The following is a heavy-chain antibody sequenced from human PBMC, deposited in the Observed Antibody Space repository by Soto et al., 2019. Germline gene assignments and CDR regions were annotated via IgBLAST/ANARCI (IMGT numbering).Heavy chain of an antibody. CDR3: AKVLRGGYYYSNAFDI. D-gene: IGHD3-22*01. CDR2: ISGSGGST. V-gene: IGHV3-23*01. CDR1: GFTFSSYA. J-gene: IGHJ3*02. Sequence: GGSLRLSCAASGFTFSSYAMSWVRQAPGKGLEWVSAISGSGGSTYYADSVKGRFTISRDNSKNTLYLQMNSLRAEDTAVYYCAKVLRGGYYYSNAFDIWGQGTMVTVSS.